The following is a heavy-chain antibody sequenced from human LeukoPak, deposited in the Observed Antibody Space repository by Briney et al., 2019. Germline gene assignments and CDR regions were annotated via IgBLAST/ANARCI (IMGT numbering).Heavy chain of an antibody. V-gene: IGHV1-69*13. CDR2: ITPIFGTA. Sequence: ASVKVSCKASGGTFSRYAISWVRQAPGQGLEWMGGITPIFGTAKYAQKFQGRVTITADESTSTAYMELSSLRSEDTAMYYCARDAAIYDNSAYYYLHWGQGTLVTVSS. J-gene: IGHJ4*02. CDR3: ARDAAIYDNSAYYYLH. D-gene: IGHD3-22*01. CDR1: GGTFSRYA.